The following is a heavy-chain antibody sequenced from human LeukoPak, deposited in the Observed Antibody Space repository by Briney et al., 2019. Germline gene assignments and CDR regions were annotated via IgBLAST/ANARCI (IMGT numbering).Heavy chain of an antibody. Sequence: GGSLRLSCAASGFTFSSRPMHWVRQAPGKGLEWVALISYDESYKYYADSVKGRFTISRDNSKNTLYLQMNSLRPEDTAVYYCAREPDCRSTSCYQYFQHWGQGTLVTVSS. D-gene: IGHD2-2*01. CDR2: ISYDESYK. J-gene: IGHJ1*01. V-gene: IGHV3-30*01. CDR3: AREPDCRSTSCYQYFQH. CDR1: GFTFSSRP.